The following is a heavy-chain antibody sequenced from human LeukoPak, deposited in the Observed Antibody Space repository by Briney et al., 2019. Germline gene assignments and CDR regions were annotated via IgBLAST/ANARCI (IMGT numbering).Heavy chain of an antibody. CDR1: GYTLTGYY. Sequence: ASVKVSCKASGYTLTGYYMHWVRQAPGQGLEWMGWINPNSGGTNYAQKFQGRVTMTRDTSISTAYMELSRLRSDDTAVYYCARGSDYDFWSGIRLGAEYFQHWGQGTLVTVSS. CDR2: INPNSGGT. V-gene: IGHV1-2*02. J-gene: IGHJ1*01. D-gene: IGHD3-3*01. CDR3: ARGSDYDFWSGIRLGAEYFQH.